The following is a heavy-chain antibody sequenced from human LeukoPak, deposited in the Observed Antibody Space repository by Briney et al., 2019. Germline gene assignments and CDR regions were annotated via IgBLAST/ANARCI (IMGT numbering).Heavy chain of an antibody. D-gene: IGHD2-15*01. J-gene: IGHJ4*02. CDR2: ISAYNGNT. CDR1: GYTFTSYG. V-gene: IGHV1-18*01. CDR3: ARSDGYCSGGSCLTLPDY. Sequence: GASVKVSCKASGYTFTSYGVSWVRQAPGQGLEWMGWISAYNGNTNYAQKLQGRATMTTDTSTSTAYMELRSLRSDDTAVYYCARSDGYCSGGSCLTLPDYWGQGTLVTVSS.